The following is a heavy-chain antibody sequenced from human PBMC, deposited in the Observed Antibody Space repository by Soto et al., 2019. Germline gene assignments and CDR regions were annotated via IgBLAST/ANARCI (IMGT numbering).Heavy chain of an antibody. Sequence: QVHLVQSGAEVKKPGASVKVSCKGSGYIFTTYGITWVRQAPGQGLEWMGWISAHNGNTNYAQKLQGRVTVTRDTSTSTAYMELRNLRSDDTAVYYCARGRDVDYWGQGALVTVSS. J-gene: IGHJ4*02. CDR2: ISAHNGNT. CDR3: ARGRDVDY. V-gene: IGHV1-18*01. CDR1: GYIFTTYG.